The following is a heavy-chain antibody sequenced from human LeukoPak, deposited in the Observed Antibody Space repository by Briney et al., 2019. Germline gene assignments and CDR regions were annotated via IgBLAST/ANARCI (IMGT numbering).Heavy chain of an antibody. D-gene: IGHD1/OR15-1a*01. Sequence: GRSLRLSCAASGFTFSSYSMNWVRQAPWKGLEWVSSISSSSSYIYYADSVKGRFTISRDNAKNPLYLQMNSLRAEDTAVYYYSRGAWLNKLFDYWGQGALVTVSS. CDR1: GFTFSSYS. V-gene: IGHV3-21*01. J-gene: IGHJ4*02. CDR3: SRGAWLNKLFDY. CDR2: ISSSSSYI.